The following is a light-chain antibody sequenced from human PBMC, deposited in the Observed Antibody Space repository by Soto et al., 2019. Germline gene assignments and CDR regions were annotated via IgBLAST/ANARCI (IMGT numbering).Light chain of an antibody. CDR2: TTN. J-gene: IGLJ1*01. V-gene: IGLV1-44*01. CDR3: AAWNDSLNGHV. CDR1: SSNIGTSS. Sequence: QSVLTQPHSAYGTPGQRVTISCSGSSSNIGTSSVHWFQQLPGTAAKLIISTTNQRPSGVPERFAASKSRTSSSLAISELQSEDEADYYCAAWNDSLNGHVFGTRTKPTVL.